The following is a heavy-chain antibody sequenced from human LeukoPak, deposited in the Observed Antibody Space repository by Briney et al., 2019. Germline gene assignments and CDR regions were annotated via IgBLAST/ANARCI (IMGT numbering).Heavy chain of an antibody. CDR3: AKEDVLYCSGGTCYDY. CDR1: GFTFGDYA. Sequence: PGGSLRLSCTASGFTFGDYAMTWVRQAPGKGLEWVGFIRSKAYGGTIEYAASVKGRFTISRDDSKSSAYLQMNSLKTEDTAVYYCAKEDVLYCSGGTCYDYWGQGTLVTVSS. J-gene: IGHJ4*02. D-gene: IGHD2-15*01. CDR2: IRSKAYGGTI. V-gene: IGHV3-49*04.